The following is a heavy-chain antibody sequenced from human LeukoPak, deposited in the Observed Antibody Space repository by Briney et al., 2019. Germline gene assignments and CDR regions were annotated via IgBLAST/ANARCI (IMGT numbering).Heavy chain of an antibody. CDR2: IYYSGST. Sequence: PSETLSLTCTVSGGSISSSSYYWGWIRQPPGKGLEWIGSIYYSGSTYYNPSLKSRVTISVDTSKNQFSLKLSSVTAADTAVYYCARLDSYGSGRRFDPWGQGTLVTVSS. CDR1: GGSISSSSYY. D-gene: IGHD3-10*01. J-gene: IGHJ5*02. V-gene: IGHV4-39*07. CDR3: ARLDSYGSGRRFDP.